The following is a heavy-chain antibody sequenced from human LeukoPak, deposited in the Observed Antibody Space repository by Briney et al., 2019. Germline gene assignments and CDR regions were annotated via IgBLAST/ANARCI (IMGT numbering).Heavy chain of an antibody. CDR1: GFTFSSYA. CDR2: ISASGGTT. D-gene: IGHD2-2*01. CDR3: AKDPREYCSSTGCPNWFDP. J-gene: IGHJ5*02. V-gene: IGHV3-23*01. Sequence: GGSLRLSCAASGFTFSSYAMSWVRQAPGKGLEWVSSISASGGTTYYADSVKGRFTISRDNSKNTLYLQMLSLRTEDSAIYYCAKDPREYCSSTGCPNWFDPWGQGTLVTVSS.